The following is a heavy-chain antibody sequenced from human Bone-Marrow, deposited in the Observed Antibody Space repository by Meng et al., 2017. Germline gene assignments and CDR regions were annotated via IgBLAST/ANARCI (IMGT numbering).Heavy chain of an antibody. V-gene: IGHV4-39*02. J-gene: IGHJ4*02. Sequence: ARGLVEPAEHLSLTCTVSCGSVSSGSYYWGWNRQPPGKGLEWIGEINHSWSTNYNPSLESRATISVDTSQNNLSLKLSSVTAADSAVYYCARGPTTMAHDFDYWGQGTLVTVSS. CDR1: CGSVSSGSYY. D-gene: IGHD4-11*01. CDR3: ARGPTTMAHDFDY. CDR2: INHSWST.